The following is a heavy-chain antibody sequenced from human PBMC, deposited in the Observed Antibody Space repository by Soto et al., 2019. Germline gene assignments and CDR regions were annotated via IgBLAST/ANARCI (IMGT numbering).Heavy chain of an antibody. V-gene: IGHV3-23*01. Sequence: EVQLLESGGGLVQPGGSLRLSCAASGFTFSSYAMNWVRQAPGKGLEWVSSIGGSGGSTYYADSVKGRFTISRDNSKNTLYLQMDSLRAEDTAVYYCAKYARGNYGYGDYWSDYWGQGTLVTVSS. CDR1: GFTFSSYA. CDR3: AKYARGNYGYGDYWSDY. D-gene: IGHD4-17*01. CDR2: IGGSGGST. J-gene: IGHJ4*02.